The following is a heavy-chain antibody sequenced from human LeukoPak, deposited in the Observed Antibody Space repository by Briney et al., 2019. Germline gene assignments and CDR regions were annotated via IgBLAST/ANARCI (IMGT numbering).Heavy chain of an antibody. D-gene: IGHD3-9*01. V-gene: IGHV3-21*01. Sequence: PGGSPRLSCAASGLTFSTYTMNWVRQAPGKGLEWVSSISSSSSYIYYADSVKGRFAISRANAKNSLFLQMNSLRAEDTAVYYCVRGADYHILTGYMDVWGKGTTVTVSS. CDR1: GLTFSTYT. CDR2: ISSSSSYI. J-gene: IGHJ6*03. CDR3: VRGADYHILTGYMDV.